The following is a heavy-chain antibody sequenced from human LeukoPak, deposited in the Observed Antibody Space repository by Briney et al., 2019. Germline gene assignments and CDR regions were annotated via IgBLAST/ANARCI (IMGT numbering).Heavy chain of an antibody. CDR3: ARFTSSWYYYGMDV. Sequence: SETLSLTCAVYGGSFSGYYWSWIRQPPGKGLEWIGEINHSGSTNYNPSLKSRVTISVDTSKNQFSLKLSSVTAADTAVYYCARFTSSWYYYGMDVWGQGTTVTVSS. J-gene: IGHJ6*02. CDR1: GGSFSGYY. V-gene: IGHV4-34*01. CDR2: INHSGST. D-gene: IGHD6-13*01.